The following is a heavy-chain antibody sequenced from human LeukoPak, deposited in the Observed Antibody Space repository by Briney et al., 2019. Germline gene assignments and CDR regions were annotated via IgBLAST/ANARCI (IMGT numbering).Heavy chain of an antibody. CDR2: FHHSGGT. Sequence: SETLSLTCAVSGGSISGPNWWSWVRQPPGKGLEWIGEFHHSGGTNYNPSLKSRVTISIDKSNNQFSLKLTSVTAADTAVYYCARNGAFAVEYWGRGSLVIVSS. CDR1: GGSISGPNW. D-gene: IGHD1-1*01. V-gene: IGHV4-4*02. J-gene: IGHJ4*02. CDR3: ARNGAFAVEY.